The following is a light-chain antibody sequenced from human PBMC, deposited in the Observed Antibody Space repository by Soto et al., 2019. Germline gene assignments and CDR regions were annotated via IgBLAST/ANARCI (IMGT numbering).Light chain of an antibody. V-gene: IGLV2-8*01. J-gene: IGLJ1*01. CDR1: SSDVGAYNY. CDR2: EVN. CDR3: TSHAGTISFPYV. Sequence: QSVLTQPPSASGSPGQSVTISCTGTSSDVGAYNYVSWYQHHPGNAPKLMIYEVNKRFSGVPDRFSGSKSGNTASLTVSGLQPEDEDDYYCTSHAGTISFPYVFGTGTKLTVL.